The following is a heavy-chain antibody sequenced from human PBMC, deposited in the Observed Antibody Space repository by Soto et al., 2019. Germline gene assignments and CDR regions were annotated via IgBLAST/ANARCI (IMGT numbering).Heavy chain of an antibody. J-gene: IGHJ3*02. CDR3: ARDRAYPDAFDI. CDR2: ISHGITTI. V-gene: IGHV3-11*01. Sequence: QVQLVESGGGLVKPGGSLRLSCAASGFTFSDYYMSWIRQAPGKGLEWVSYISHGITTIYYTDSVKGRFTISRDNAKNSLYLQMNSLRAEDTAVYYCARDRAYPDAFDIWGQGTMVTVSS. CDR1: GFTFSDYY.